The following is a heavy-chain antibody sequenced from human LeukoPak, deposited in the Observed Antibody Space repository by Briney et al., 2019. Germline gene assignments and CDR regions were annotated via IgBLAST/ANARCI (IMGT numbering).Heavy chain of an antibody. CDR1: GYSISSGYY. Sequence: PSETLSLTCTVSGYSISSGYYWGWIRQPPGKGLEWIGSIYHSGSTYYNPSLKSRVTISVDTSKNQFSLKLSSVTAADTAVYYCARDPWEYYDSSGYRVAYFQHWGQGTLVTVSS. CDR3: ARDPWEYYDSSGYRVAYFQH. V-gene: IGHV4-38-2*02. CDR2: IYHSGST. J-gene: IGHJ1*01. D-gene: IGHD3-22*01.